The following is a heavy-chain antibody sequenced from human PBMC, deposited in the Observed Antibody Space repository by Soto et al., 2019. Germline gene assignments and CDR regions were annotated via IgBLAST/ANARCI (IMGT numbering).Heavy chain of an antibody. CDR1: GFTFSSYG. CDR3: PKDWDIVVVTAIRYGMDV. V-gene: IGHV3-30*18. CDR2: ISYDGSNK. J-gene: IGHJ6*02. Sequence: QVQLVESGGGVVQPGRSLRLSCAASGFTFSSYGMHWVRQAPGKGLEWVAVISYDGSNKYYGDSVKGPFTISRDNSKNTLYLQMNSLRAEDTAVYYCPKDWDIVVVTAIRYGMDVWGQGTTVTVSS. D-gene: IGHD2-21*02.